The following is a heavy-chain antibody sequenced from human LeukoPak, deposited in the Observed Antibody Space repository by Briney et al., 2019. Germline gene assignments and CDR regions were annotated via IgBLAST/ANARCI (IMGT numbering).Heavy chain of an antibody. Sequence: PGGSLRLSCAASGFTFSSYTMHWVRQAPGKGLEWVAVISYDGSNKYYADSVKGRFTISRDNSKNTLYLQMNSLRAEDMALYYCAKDIRQWLLYSFDIWGQGTMVTVSS. J-gene: IGHJ3*02. D-gene: IGHD5-12*01. CDR2: ISYDGSNK. CDR1: GFTFSSYT. CDR3: AKDIRQWLLYSFDI. V-gene: IGHV3-30*04.